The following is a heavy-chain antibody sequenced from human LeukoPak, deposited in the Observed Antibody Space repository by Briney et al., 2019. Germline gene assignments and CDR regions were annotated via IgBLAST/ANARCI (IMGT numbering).Heavy chain of an antibody. CDR2: IYPGDSDT. J-gene: IGHJ4*02. CDR3: ARREVTTQIDY. V-gene: IGHV5-51*01. CDR1: GYIFTSYW. Sequence: GASLQISCQGSGYIFTSYWIGWVRQVPGKGLEWMGIIYPGDSDTRYSPSFQGQVTISADKSISTAYLQWSSLKASDTAMYYCARREVTTQIDYWGQGTLVTVSS. D-gene: IGHD4-17*01.